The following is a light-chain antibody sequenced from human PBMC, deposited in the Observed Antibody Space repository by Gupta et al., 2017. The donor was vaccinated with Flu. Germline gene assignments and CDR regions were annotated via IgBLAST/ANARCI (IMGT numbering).Light chain of an antibody. Sequence: DIQLTQSPSFLSASVGDRVTITCRASHAISSYLAWYQQKPGKAPRLLIYAASTLQSGVPSRFSGSGSGTEFTLTISSLQPEDVATYYCQRLNSYPQGLTFGGGTKVEIK. V-gene: IGKV1-9*01. CDR2: AAS. J-gene: IGKJ4*01. CDR3: QRLNSYPQGLT. CDR1: HAISSY.